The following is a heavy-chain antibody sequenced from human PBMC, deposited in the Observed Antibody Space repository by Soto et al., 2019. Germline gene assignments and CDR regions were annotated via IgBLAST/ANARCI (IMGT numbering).Heavy chain of an antibody. CDR3: SRGWRGGVDY. Sequence: EVQLVESGGGLVQPGGSLRLSCAASGFRFSDPWMHWVRQVPGKGLVCVSRINAEGTITDYADFVQGRFTISRDNAKNTLYLQMHSLRAEDTAVYYCSRGWRGGVDYWGQGTLVTVSS. J-gene: IGHJ4*02. CDR1: GFRFSDPW. CDR2: INAEGTIT. D-gene: IGHD2-15*01. V-gene: IGHV3-74*01.